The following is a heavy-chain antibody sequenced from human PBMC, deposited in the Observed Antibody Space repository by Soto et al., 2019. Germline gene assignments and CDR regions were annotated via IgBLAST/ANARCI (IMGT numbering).Heavy chain of an antibody. V-gene: IGHV1-8*01. CDR3: GRVAVAARPRWYNWFDP. Sequence: QEQLVQSGAEVKKPGASVKVSCKTSGYTFTDYDINWVRQATGQGLEWIGWMNPNSGVTGYAQKFQCRVTMTRSSSLSAAYLELSSLRSEDRAVYYCGRVAVAARPRWYNWFDPWGQGTLDTVSS. D-gene: IGHD2-15*01. J-gene: IGHJ5*02. CDR1: GYTFTDYD. CDR2: MNPNSGVT.